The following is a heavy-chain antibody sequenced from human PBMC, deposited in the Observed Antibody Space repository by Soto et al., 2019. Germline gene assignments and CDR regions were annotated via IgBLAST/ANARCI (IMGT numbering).Heavy chain of an antibody. CDR1: GFTFSRYW. V-gene: IGHV3-7*01. D-gene: IGHD3-16*02. CDR2: IKEDGSEK. CDR3: ARAYYDFLWGSYRFDY. Sequence: EVHLVESGGGLVQPGGSLRLSCAACGFTFSRYWMSWVRQAPGKGLEWVANIKEDGSEKKNVDSVKGRFTISRDNAKNSLYLQMNSLRAEDTAVYYCARAYYDFLWGSYRFDYWGQGALVTVSS. J-gene: IGHJ4*02.